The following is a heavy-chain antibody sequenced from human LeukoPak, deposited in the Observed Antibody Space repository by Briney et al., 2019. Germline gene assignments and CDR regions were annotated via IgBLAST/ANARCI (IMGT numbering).Heavy chain of an antibody. CDR2: IFSSSTYI. Sequence: GGSLRLSCAASGFTFNTYSMNWVRQAPGKGLEWVSFIFSSSTYIYYTDSVKGRFTISRDNARNSLYLQMDNLRAEDTGVYYCARDFYDGFALDYWGQGTLVTVSS. V-gene: IGHV3-21*03. CDR3: ARDFYDGFALDY. CDR1: GFTFNTYS. D-gene: IGHD2/OR15-2a*01. J-gene: IGHJ4*02.